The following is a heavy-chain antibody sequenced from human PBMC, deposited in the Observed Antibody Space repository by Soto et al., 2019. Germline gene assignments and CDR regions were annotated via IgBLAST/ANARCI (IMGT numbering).Heavy chain of an antibody. CDR2: TYHSGTT. CDR1: GGSISSGGYS. D-gene: IGHD4-17*01. CDR3: ARAHYGDYGYGMDV. Sequence: SETLSLTCAVSGGSISSGGYSWTWIRQPPGKGLEWIGYTYHSGTTYYSPSLRSRVTISVDRSKNQFSLKLTSVTAADTAVYYCARAHYGDYGYGMDVWGQGTPVTVSS. J-gene: IGHJ6*02. V-gene: IGHV4-30-2*01.